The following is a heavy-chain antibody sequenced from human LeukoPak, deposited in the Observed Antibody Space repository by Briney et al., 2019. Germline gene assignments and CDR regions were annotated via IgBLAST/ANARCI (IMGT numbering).Heavy chain of an antibody. CDR2: ISGSGRST. CDR3: AKEMATIRAFDF. V-gene: IGHV3-23*01. J-gene: IGHJ3*01. D-gene: IGHD5-24*01. CDR1: GFTFSTYA. Sequence: PGGSLRLSCAASGFTFSTYAMSWVRQAPGKGLEWVSVISGSGRSTYYADSVKGRYTISRDNSKNTLYLQMNSLRAEDTAVYYCAKEMATIRAFDFWGQGKMVTVSS.